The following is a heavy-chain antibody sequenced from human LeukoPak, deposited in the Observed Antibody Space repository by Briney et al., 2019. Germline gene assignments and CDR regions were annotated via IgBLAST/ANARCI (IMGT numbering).Heavy chain of an antibody. CDR2: IYYSGST. J-gene: IGHJ4*02. V-gene: IGHV4-59*01. CDR1: GGSISSYY. Sequence: SETLSLTCTVSGGSISSYYWSWIRQPPGKGLEWIGYIYYSGSTNYNPSLKSRVTISIDTSKNQFSLNLSSVTAADTAVYYCARDRGTGWFEFDYWGQGTLVTVSS. CDR3: ARDRGTGWFEFDY. D-gene: IGHD6-19*01.